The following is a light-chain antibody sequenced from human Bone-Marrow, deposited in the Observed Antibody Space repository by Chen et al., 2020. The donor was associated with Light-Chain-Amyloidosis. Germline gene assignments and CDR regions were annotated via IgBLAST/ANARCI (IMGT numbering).Light chain of an antibody. J-gene: IGLJ3*02. CDR2: MIV. V-gene: IGLV3-21*02. Sequence: SYVLTQPSSASVAPGQTATIACGGNNIGPTSVHWYKQTPGQARPLYWSSMMIVTGPERLSGSNSGNTATLTISRVEAGDEADYYCQVWDRSSDRPVFGGGTKLTVL. CDR3: QVWDRSSDRPV. CDR1: NIGPTS.